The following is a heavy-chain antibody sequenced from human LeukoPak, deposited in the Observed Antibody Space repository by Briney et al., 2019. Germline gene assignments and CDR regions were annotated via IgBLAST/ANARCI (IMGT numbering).Heavy chain of an antibody. CDR2: IKQDGSEK. CDR1: GFTLSSYA. V-gene: IGHV3-7*01. J-gene: IGHJ5*02. CDR3: ARDWRDAGFDP. Sequence: GGSLRLSCAASGFTLSSYAMSWVRQAPGKGLEWVANIKQDGSEKYYVDSVKGRFTISRDNAKNSLYLQMNSLRAEDTAVYYCARDWRDAGFDPWGQGTLVTVSS.